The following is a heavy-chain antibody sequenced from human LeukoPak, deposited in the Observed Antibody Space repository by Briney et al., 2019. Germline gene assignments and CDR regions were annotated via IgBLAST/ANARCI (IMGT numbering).Heavy chain of an antibody. CDR1: GFSFSGYG. D-gene: IGHD3-22*01. V-gene: IGHV3-23*01. Sequence: GGTLRLSCAASGFSFSGYGMSWVRQAPGKGLEWGSGITGSGGSTDYADSVKGRFTISRDNANNTLFLQMKSLRVEDTAVYFCARSTYYYEVWGQGTLVTVSS. J-gene: IGHJ4*02. CDR2: ITGSGGST. CDR3: ARSTYYYEV.